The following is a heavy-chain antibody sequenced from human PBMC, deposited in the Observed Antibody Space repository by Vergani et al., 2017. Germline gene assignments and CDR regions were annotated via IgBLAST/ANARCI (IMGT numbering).Heavy chain of an antibody. V-gene: IGHV4-30-2*01. CDR2: IYHSGST. CDR3: ASQAPLGYCSGGSCYYFDY. CDR1: GGSISSGGYS. D-gene: IGHD2-15*01. Sequence: QVQLQESGPGLVKPSQTLSLTCAVSGGSISSGGYSWSWIRQPPGKGLEWIGYIYHSGSTYYNPSLKSRVTISVDRSKNQFSLKLSSVTAADTAVYYCASQAPLGYCSGGSCYYFDYWGQGTLVTVSS. J-gene: IGHJ4*02.